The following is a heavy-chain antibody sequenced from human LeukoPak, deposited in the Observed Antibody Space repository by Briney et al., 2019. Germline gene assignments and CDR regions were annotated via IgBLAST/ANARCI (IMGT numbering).Heavy chain of an antibody. Sequence: GGSLRLSCAASGFTFSSYGMHWVRQAPGKGLEWVAVISYDGSNKYYADSVKGRFTISRDNSKNTLYLQMNSLRAEDTAVYYCARGIAVAGTRFDYWGQGTLVTVSS. J-gene: IGHJ4*02. CDR1: GFTFSSYG. D-gene: IGHD6-19*01. CDR3: ARGIAVAGTRFDY. CDR2: ISYDGSNK. V-gene: IGHV3-30*03.